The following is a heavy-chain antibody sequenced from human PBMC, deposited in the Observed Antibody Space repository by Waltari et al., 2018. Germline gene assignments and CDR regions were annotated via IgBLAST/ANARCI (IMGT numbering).Heavy chain of an antibody. CDR2: INPSGGST. D-gene: IGHD6-19*01. V-gene: IGHV1-46*01. CDR3: ARFGSSGWYFDY. Sequence: QVQLVQSGAEVKKPGASVKVSCKASGYTFTIYYMHWVRQAPGQGLEVMGKINPSGGSTSYAQKFQGRVTMTRDTSTSTVYMELSSLRSEDTAVYYWARFGSSGWYFDYWGQGNLVTVSS. J-gene: IGHJ4*02. CDR1: GYTFTIYY.